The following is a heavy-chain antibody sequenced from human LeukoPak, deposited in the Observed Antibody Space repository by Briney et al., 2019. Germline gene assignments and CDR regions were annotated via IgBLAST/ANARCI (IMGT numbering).Heavy chain of an antibody. D-gene: IGHD3-22*01. CDR2: IYSGGST. CDR3: ARGRDYYDSNGEDY. CDR1: GFTVSSNY. J-gene: IGHJ4*02. Sequence: GGSLRLSCAASGFTVSSNYMSWVRQAPGKGLEWVSVIYSGGSTYYADSVKGRFTISRDNAKNSLYLQMNSLRAEDTAVYYCARGRDYYDSNGEDYWGQGTLVTVSS. V-gene: IGHV3-66*01.